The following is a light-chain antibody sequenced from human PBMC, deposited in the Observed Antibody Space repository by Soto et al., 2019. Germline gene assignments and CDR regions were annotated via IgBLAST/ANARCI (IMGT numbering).Light chain of an antibody. V-gene: IGKV3-20*01. CDR3: QQCAFSPRT. Sequence: IVLTQSPDTLSLSPGETGTLSCRASQNVSNNYLAWYQQKPGQAPRLLIYDASSRATGIPDRFSGSGSGTDFTLTISRLEPEDFAVYYCQQCAFSPRTFGQGTRLEIK. CDR1: QNVSNNY. J-gene: IGKJ2*01. CDR2: DAS.